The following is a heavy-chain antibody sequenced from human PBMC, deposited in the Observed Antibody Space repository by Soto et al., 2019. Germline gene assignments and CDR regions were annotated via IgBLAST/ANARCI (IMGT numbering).Heavy chain of an antibody. V-gene: IGHV1-18*04. CDR2: ISAYNGNT. D-gene: IGHD3-22*01. CDR1: GYTFTSYG. J-gene: IGHJ6*02. Sequence: ASVKVSCKASGYTFTSYGISWVRQAPGQGLEWMGWISAYNGNTNYAQKLQGRVTMTTDTSTSAAYMELRSLRSDDTAVYYCAREYFSSGSPHMDVWGQGTTVTVSS. CDR3: AREYFSSGSPHMDV.